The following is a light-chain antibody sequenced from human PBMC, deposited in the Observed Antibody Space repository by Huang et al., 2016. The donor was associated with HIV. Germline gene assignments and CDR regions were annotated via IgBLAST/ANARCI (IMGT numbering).Light chain of an antibody. Sequence: EIVMTQSPPTLSVSPGERVTLSCRASQCIGVNLAWYQYKPGQPHRLLIYHASTRVTTIPVRFSASGSGTDFTVIISSLQSEDFAIYYCQQYDSYLLWTFGQGNK. V-gene: IGKV3D-15*01. CDR2: HAS. CDR1: QCIGVN. J-gene: IGKJ1*01. CDR3: QQYDSYLLWT.